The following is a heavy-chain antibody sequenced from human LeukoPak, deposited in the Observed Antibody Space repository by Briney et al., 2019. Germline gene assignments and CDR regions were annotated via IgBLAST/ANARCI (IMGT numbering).Heavy chain of an antibody. D-gene: IGHD5-18*01. V-gene: IGHV4-39*07. CDR1: GGSISSSPYY. J-gene: IGHJ5*02. Sequence: SETLSLTCTVSGGSISSSPYYWGWIRQPPGKGLEWIGSIYYSGTTHYNPSLESRVTISVDTSKNQFSLKLASVTAADTAIYYCAKGAGGFSYHNWFDPWGQGTLVTVSS. CDR2: IYYSGTT. CDR3: AKGAGGFSYHNWFDP.